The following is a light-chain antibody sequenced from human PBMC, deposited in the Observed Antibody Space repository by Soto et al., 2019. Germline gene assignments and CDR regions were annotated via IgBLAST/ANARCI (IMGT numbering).Light chain of an antibody. V-gene: IGKV1-5*01. Sequence: DIQMTQSPSTLSASVGDGVTITCRASQRISAWLAWYQQKPGKAPKLLISDASGLETGVPSRFSGSGSGTEFTLTINSLQPDDFATYYCQQYKSYWTFGQGSMVDVK. CDR1: QRISAW. CDR2: DAS. CDR3: QQYKSYWT. J-gene: IGKJ1*01.